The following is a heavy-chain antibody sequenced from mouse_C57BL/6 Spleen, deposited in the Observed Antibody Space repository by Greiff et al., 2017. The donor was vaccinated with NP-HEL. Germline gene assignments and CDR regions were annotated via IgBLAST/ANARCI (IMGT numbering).Heavy chain of an antibody. V-gene: IGHV14-3*01. CDR2: IDPANGNT. J-gene: IGHJ1*03. CDR3: RITTVVATNWYCDV. Sequence: VQLQQSVAELVRPGASVKLSCTASGFNIKNTYMHWVKQRPEQGLEWIGRIDPANGNTKYAPKVQGKATITADTSSNTAYLQISSLTSEDTAIYFRRITTVVATNWYCDVWGTGTPGTVSS. CDR1: GFNIKNTY. D-gene: IGHD1-1*01.